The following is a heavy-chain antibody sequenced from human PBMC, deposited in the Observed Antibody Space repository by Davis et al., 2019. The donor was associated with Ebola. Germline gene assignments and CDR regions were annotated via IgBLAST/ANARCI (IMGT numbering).Heavy chain of an antibody. CDR1: GFALSSYW. CDR3: ARVAGGHYLDAFDI. J-gene: IGHJ3*02. Sequence: PGGSLRLSCAASGFALSSYWMHWVRQAPGKGLVWVSRVHTDGSSTTYADSVKGRFTISRDNAKNTLYLQMNSLRAEDTAVYYCARVAGGHYLDAFDIWGQGTMVTVSS. D-gene: IGHD4-17*01. CDR2: VHTDGSST. V-gene: IGHV3-74*03.